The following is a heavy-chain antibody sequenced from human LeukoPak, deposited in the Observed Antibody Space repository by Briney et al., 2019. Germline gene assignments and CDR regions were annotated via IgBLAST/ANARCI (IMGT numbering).Heavy chain of an antibody. J-gene: IGHJ5*02. CDR3: ARHRSKYQLLLVWFDP. CDR2: IYYSGST. V-gene: IGHV4-39*01. CDR1: GGSISSSSYY. D-gene: IGHD2-2*01. Sequence: SETLSLTCTVSGGSISSSSYYWGWIRQPPGKGLEWIGSIYYSGSTYYNPSLKSRVTISVDTSKNQFSQKLSSVTATDTAVYYCARHRSKYQLLLVWFDPWGQGTLVTVSS.